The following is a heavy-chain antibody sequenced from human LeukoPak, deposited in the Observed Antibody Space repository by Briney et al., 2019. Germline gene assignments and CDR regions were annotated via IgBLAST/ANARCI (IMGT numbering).Heavy chain of an antibody. J-gene: IGHJ4*02. CDR3: AREFEATGFWALDY. CDR1: GFNFNNYW. D-gene: IGHD3-16*01. V-gene: IGHV3-74*01. Sequence: GGSLRLSCTVSGFNFNNYWMHRVRQAPGKGLVWVSRMNNDGRVISYADSVNGRFTISRDNAKNTLYLQMNSLRAEDTAVYYCAREFEATGFWALDYWGQGTLVTASS. CDR2: MNNDGRVI.